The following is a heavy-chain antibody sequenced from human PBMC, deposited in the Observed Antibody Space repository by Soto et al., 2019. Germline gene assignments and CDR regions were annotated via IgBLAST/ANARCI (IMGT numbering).Heavy chain of an antibody. V-gene: IGHV4-31*03. D-gene: IGHD6-13*01. CDR2: IYYSGST. J-gene: IGHJ4*02. CDR3: ARGGIAAAAPPDY. CDR1: GGSIGSGGYY. Sequence: QVQLQESGPGLVKPSQTLSLTCTVSGGSIGSGGYYWSWIRQHPGKGLEWIGYIYYSGSTYYNPSLTCRVTISVDTSKNQFSLKLSSVTAADTAVYYCARGGIAAAAPPDYWGQGTLVTVSS.